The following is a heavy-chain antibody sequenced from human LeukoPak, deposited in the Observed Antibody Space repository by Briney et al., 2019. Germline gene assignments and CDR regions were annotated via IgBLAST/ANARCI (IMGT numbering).Heavy chain of an antibody. Sequence: ASVKVSCKTSGYLFTGFFIHWVRQAPGQGLEWMGSVSPNNGGTSYAQRFQGRVNMTSDTSTRTAYLQLSGLSFDDTAVYYCATLLWFGDFDYWGQGTPVTVS. D-gene: IGHD3-10*01. V-gene: IGHV1-2*02. CDR2: VSPNNGGT. CDR1: GYLFTGFF. J-gene: IGHJ4*02. CDR3: ATLLWFGDFDY.